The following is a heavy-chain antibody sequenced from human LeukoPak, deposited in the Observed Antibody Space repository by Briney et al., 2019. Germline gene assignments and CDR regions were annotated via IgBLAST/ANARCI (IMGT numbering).Heavy chain of an antibody. Sequence: SETLSLTCTVSGGSISNYYWSWIRQPPGKGLEWIGYMYYSGSTNYNPSLKSRVTISVDTSKNQFSLKLSSVTAADTAVYYCASSHPLGSNNDYYTPFDYWGRGTLVIVSS. CDR3: ASSHPLGSNNDYYTPFDY. V-gene: IGHV4-59*01. CDR2: MYYSGST. CDR1: GGSISNYY. D-gene: IGHD3-3*01. J-gene: IGHJ2*01.